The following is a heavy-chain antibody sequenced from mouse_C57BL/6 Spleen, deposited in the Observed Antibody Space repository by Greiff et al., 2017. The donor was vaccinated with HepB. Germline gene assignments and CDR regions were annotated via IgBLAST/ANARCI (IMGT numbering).Heavy chain of an antibody. J-gene: IGHJ3*01. D-gene: IGHD2-1*01. CDR2: INPNNGGT. CDR3: ARGGIYYGNYDWFAY. CDR1: GYTFTDYN. V-gene: IGHV1-18*01. Sequence: DVQLQESGPELVKPGASVKIPCKASGYTFTDYNMDWVKQSHGKSLEWIGDINPNNGGTIYNQKFKGKATLTVDKSSSTAYMELRSLTSEDTAVYYCARGGIYYGNYDWFAYWGQGTLVTVSA.